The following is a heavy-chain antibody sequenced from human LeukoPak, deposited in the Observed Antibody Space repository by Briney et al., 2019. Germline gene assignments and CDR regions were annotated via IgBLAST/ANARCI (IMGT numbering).Heavy chain of an antibody. Sequence: GGSLRLSCAASGFAFSSYVMSWVRQAPGKGLEWVSTISISGGTTYYADSVKGRFAISRDNFRNTLYLQVNSLRAEDTAVYYCAKEGFYWGQGTLVTVSS. V-gene: IGHV3-23*01. CDR1: GFAFSSYV. CDR2: ISISGGTT. CDR3: AKEGFY. J-gene: IGHJ4*02.